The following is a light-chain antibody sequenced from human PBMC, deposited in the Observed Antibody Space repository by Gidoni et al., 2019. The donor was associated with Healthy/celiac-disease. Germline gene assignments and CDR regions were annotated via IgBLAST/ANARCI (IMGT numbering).Light chain of an antibody. CDR3: QQWST. J-gene: IGKJ2*01. CDR2: KAS. Sequence: IQMTQSPSTLSASVGDRVTITCRASQSISSWLAWYQQKPGKAPKLLIYKASSLESGVPSRFSGSGSGTEFTLTISSLQPDDFATYYCQQWSTFGQGTKLEIK. CDR1: QSISSW. V-gene: IGKV1-5*03.